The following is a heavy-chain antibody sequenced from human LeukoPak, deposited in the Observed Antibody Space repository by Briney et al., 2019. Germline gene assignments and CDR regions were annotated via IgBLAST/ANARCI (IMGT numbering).Heavy chain of an antibody. V-gene: IGHV3-23*01. CDR1: GFTFDDYA. D-gene: IGHD6-19*01. J-gene: IGHJ6*02. Sequence: PGRSLRLSCAASGFTFDDYAMHWVRQAPGKGLEWVSAVSGRGERTYYADFVQGRFSISRDNSKDTVYLQMNSLRAGDTAIYYCANQPGLYDSGWSWTYHFFGVDVWGQGTTVTVSS. CDR3: ANQPGLYDSGWSWTYHFFGVDV. CDR2: VSGRGERT.